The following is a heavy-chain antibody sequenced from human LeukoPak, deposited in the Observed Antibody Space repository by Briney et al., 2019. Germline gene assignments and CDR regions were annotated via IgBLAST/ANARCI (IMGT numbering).Heavy chain of an antibody. CDR1: GGTFSSYA. Sequence: SVKVSCKAPGGTFSSYAISWVRQAPGQGLEWMGGIIPIFGTANYAQKFQGRVTITADESTSTAYMELSSLRSEDTAVYYCARDGWYGSGSYSFNWFDPWGQGTLVTVSS. CDR3: ARDGWYGSGSYSFNWFDP. D-gene: IGHD3-10*01. J-gene: IGHJ5*02. CDR2: IIPIFGTA. V-gene: IGHV1-69*13.